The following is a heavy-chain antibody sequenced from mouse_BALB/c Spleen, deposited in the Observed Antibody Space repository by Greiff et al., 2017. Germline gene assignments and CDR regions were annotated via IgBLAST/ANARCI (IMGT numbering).Heavy chain of an antibody. CDR3: ARDRGGNAWFAY. CDR1: GFTFSDYY. V-gene: IGHV5-4*02. CDR2: ISDGGSYT. J-gene: IGHJ3*01. D-gene: IGHD3-3*01. Sequence: EVQLQESGGGLVKPGGSLKLSCAASGFTFSDYYMYWVRQTPEKRLEWVATISDGGSYTYYPDSVKGRFTISRDNAKNNLYLQMSSLKSEDTAMYYCARDRGGNAWFAYWGQGTLVTVSA.